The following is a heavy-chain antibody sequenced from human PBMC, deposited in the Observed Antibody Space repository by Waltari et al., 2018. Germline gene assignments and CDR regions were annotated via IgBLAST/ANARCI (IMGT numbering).Heavy chain of an antibody. CDR2: IYYNGNT. CDR3: ARTGGYAYGGGMDV. D-gene: IGHD5-12*01. V-gene: IGHV4-59*01. J-gene: IGHJ6*02. Sequence: QVLLQESGPGLVRPSETLSLTCTVSGGSIGPYYWSWVRQPPGKGLDWIGHIYYNGNTNYNPSLKSRVTISVDTSKNQVSLELKSVTAADTAVYYCARTGGYAYGGGMDVWGQGTTVTVSS. CDR1: GGSIGPYY.